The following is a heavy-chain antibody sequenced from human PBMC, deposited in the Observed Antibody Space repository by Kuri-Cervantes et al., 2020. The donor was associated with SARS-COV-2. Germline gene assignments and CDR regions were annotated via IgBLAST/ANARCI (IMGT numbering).Heavy chain of an antibody. CDR1: GFTFGDYA. CDR3: ARDKSYGFWREPFDY. CDR2: ISGSGSNT. V-gene: IGHV3-23*01. D-gene: IGHD3/OR15-3a*01. Sequence: GESLKISCVGSGFTFGDYAMSWVRQFPGKGLEWVSAISGSGSNTYYADSVKGRFIISRDNSKNTLYLQMDSLRADDTAEYFCARDKSYGFWREPFDYWGRGTPVTVSS. J-gene: IGHJ4*02.